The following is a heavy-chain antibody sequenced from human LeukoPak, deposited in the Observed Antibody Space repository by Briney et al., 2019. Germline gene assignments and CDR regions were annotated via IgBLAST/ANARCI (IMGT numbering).Heavy chain of an antibody. V-gene: IGHV3-23*01. CDR1: GFTFGSYA. CDR2: ISGSGGST. J-gene: IGHJ4*02. D-gene: IGHD3-22*01. CDR3: AKALSLYYYDSSGYYDFDY. Sequence: GGSLRLSCAASGFTFGSYAMSWVRQAPGKGLEWVSAISGSGGSTYYADSVKGRFTISRDNSKNTLYLQMNSLRAEDTAVYYCAKALSLYYYDSSGYYDFDYWGQGTLVTVSS.